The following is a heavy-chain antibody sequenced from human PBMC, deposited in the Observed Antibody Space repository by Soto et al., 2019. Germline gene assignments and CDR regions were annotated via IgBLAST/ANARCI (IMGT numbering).Heavy chain of an antibody. Sequence: PSETLSLTCAVYGGSFSGYYWSWIRQPPGKGLEWIGEINHSGSTNYNPSLKSRVTISVDTSKNQFSLKLSSVTAADTAVYYCARLYCSSTSCYFVPRSSGSQYRGPLDYWGQGTLVTVSS. V-gene: IGHV4-34*01. CDR2: INHSGST. CDR1: GGSFSGYY. CDR3: ARLYCSSTSCYFVPRSSGSQYRGPLDY. J-gene: IGHJ4*02. D-gene: IGHD2-2*01.